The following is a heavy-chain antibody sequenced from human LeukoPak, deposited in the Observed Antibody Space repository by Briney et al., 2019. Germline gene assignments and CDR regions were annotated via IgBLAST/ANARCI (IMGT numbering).Heavy chain of an antibody. CDR2: IYYSGST. CDR3: ARTNRGQQLVLWAFDI. D-gene: IGHD6-13*01. V-gene: IGHV4-39*07. CDR1: GGSISSSSYY. J-gene: IGHJ3*02. Sequence: SETLSLTCTVSGGSISSSSYYWGWIRQPPGKGLEWIGSIYYSGSTYYNPSLKSRVTISVDTSKNQFSLKLSSVTAADTAVYYCARTNRGQQLVLWAFDIWGQGTMVTVSS.